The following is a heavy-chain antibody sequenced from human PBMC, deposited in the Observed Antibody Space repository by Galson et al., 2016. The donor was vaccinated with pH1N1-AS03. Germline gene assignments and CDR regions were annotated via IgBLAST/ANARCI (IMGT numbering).Heavy chain of an antibody. CDR2: IKSSSDGGTT. Sequence: SLRLSCAASGISFSKAWMTWFRQGPGKGLEWLGRIKSSSDGGTTDYAAPVKGRFIISRDDSKDTLSLQMNSLETEDTAVYYCTTGLYDTGGVDHWGQGTLVTVSS. CDR3: TTGLYDTGGVDH. CDR1: GISFSKAW. J-gene: IGHJ4*02. D-gene: IGHD3-16*01. V-gene: IGHV3-15*01.